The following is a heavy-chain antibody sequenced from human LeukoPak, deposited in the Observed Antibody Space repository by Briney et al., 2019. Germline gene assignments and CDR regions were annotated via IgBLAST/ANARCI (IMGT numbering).Heavy chain of an antibody. V-gene: IGHV1-69*13. J-gene: IGHJ4*02. CDR3: ATVPRESGYEDSFDY. CDR1: GGTFSSYA. Sequence: SVKVSCKASGGTFSSYAISWVRQAPGQGLEWMGGIIPIFGTANYAQKFQGRVTITADESTSTAYMELSSLRSEDTAVYYCATVPRESGYEDSFDYWGQGTLVTVSS. CDR2: IIPIFGTA. D-gene: IGHD5-12*01.